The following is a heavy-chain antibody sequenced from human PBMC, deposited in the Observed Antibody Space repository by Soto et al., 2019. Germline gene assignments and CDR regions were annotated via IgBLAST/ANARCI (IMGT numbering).Heavy chain of an antibody. Sequence: PSETLSLTCTVSGGSISSYYWSWIRQPPGKGLEWIGYIYYSGSTNYNPSLKSRVTISVDTSKNQFSLKLSSVTAADTAVYYCARDLGDGYNYVLEYWGKGTLVTVSS. CDR2: IYYSGST. V-gene: IGHV4-59*01. CDR1: GGSISSYY. CDR3: ARDLGDGYNYVLEY. D-gene: IGHD5-12*01. J-gene: IGHJ4*02.